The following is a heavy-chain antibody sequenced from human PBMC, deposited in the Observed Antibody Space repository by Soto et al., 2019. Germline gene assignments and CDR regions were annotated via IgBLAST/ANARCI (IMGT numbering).Heavy chain of an antibody. CDR1: GGSFSGYY. Sequence: SETLSLTCAVYGGSFSGYYWSWIRQPPGKGLEWVGEINHSGSTNYNPSLKSRVTISVDTSKNQFSLKLSSVTAADTAVYYCATDIVVVPAANPDYYYYYGMDVWGQGTTVTVSS. J-gene: IGHJ6*02. CDR3: ATDIVVVPAANPDYYYYYGMDV. V-gene: IGHV4-34*01. CDR2: INHSGST. D-gene: IGHD2-2*01.